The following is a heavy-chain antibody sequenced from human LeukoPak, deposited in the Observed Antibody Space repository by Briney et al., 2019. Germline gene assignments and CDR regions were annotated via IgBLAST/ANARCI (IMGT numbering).Heavy chain of an antibody. CDR1: GFSFSKYD. CDR3: AKEGTWGNWYFDL. CDR2: ISRDGLTK. Sequence: GGSLRLSCAASGFSFSKYDMHWVRQAPGKGLEWVAVISRDGLTKYYADSVKGRFTLHRDNSRNTLYLEMNSLRDEDTAVYYCAKEGTWGNWYFDLWGRGTLVIVTS. J-gene: IGHJ2*01. V-gene: IGHV3-30*18. D-gene: IGHD3-16*01.